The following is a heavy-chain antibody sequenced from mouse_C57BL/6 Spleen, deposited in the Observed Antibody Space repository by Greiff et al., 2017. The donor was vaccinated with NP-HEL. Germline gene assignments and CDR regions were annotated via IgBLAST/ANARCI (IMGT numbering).Heavy chain of an antibody. CDR2: IDPSDSYT. Sequence: QVQLQQPGAELVKPGASVKLSCKASGYTFTSYWMQWVKQRPGQGFEWIGEIDPSDSYTNYNQKFKGKATLTVDTSSSTAYMQLSSLTSEDSAVYYCARRGFYYYGSSYGYWGQGTTLTVSS. CDR3: ARRGFYYYGSSYGY. D-gene: IGHD1-1*01. V-gene: IGHV1-50*01. CDR1: GYTFTSYW. J-gene: IGHJ2*01.